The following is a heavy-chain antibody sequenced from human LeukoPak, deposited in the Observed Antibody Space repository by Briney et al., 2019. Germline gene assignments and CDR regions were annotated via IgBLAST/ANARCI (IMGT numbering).Heavy chain of an antibody. CDR1: GLTFITYG. CDR3: ARDLGKGTYFDS. Sequence: GGSLRLSCAASGLTFITYGMHWVRQAPGKGLEWVALIWYDGSNKYYADSVKGRFTISRDNSKNTLYLQMDSLRAEDTAVYYCARDLGKGTYFDSWGQGTLVTVSS. J-gene: IGHJ4*02. D-gene: IGHD1-1*01. CDR2: IWYDGSNK. V-gene: IGHV3-33*01.